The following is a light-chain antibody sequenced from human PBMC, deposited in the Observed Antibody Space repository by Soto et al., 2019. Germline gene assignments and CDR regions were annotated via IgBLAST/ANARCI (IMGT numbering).Light chain of an antibody. J-gene: IGLJ2*01. CDR2: DVS. Sequence: QSALTQPASVSGSPGQSITISCTGTSSDVGGYNYVSWYQQHPGKAPKLMIYDVSNRPSGVSNRFSGSKSGNTASLTISGLQAEDEADYYCSSYTRSNTLVFGGGTKRTVL. CDR3: SSYTRSNTLV. V-gene: IGLV2-14*01. CDR1: SSDVGGYNY.